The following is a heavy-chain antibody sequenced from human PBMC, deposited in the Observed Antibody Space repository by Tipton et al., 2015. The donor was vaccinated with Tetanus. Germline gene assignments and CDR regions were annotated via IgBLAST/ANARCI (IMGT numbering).Heavy chain of an antibody. V-gene: IGHV3-48*02. CDR1: GFTFSSYS. D-gene: IGHD2-2*01. CDR2: ISSSSSTI. CDR3: AREEEDIVVVPAASEFYWFDP. J-gene: IGHJ5*02. Sequence: SLRLSCAASGFTFSSYSMNWVRQAPGKGLEWVSYISSSSSTIYYADSVKGRFTISRDNAKNSLYLQMNSLRDEDTAVYYCAREEEDIVVVPAASEFYWFDPWGQGTLVTVSS.